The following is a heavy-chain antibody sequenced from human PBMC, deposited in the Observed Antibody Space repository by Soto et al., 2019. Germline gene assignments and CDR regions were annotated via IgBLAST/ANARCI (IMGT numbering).Heavy chain of an antibody. CDR3: ARDSYSAIAAAGYYYYYGMDV. CDR2: IYYRGST. D-gene: IGHD6-13*01. Sequence: SETMSLPWTVAGGSISSYYCGWIRQPQKKGLEWIGYIYYRGSTNYTPSLKSRVTISVDTSKNQFSLKLSSVTAADTAVYYCARDSYSAIAAAGYYYYYGMDVWGQGTTVTVSS. CDR1: GGSISSYY. J-gene: IGHJ6*02. V-gene: IGHV4-59*01.